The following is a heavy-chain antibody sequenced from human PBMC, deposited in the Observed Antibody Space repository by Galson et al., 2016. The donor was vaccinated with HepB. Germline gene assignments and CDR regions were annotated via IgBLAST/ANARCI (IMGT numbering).Heavy chain of an antibody. J-gene: IGHJ4*02. D-gene: IGHD2-8*01. CDR1: GGSIISSSYY. CDR2: IHHSGNT. Sequence: SETLSLTCTVSGGSIISSSYYWGWIRRPPGKGLEWIGEIHHSGNTNYNSSLKSRVAMSADKSKNQFSLKLSFVTAADTAVYYCARDSGVTAARTSFLFDSWGQGTLVTVSS. CDR3: ARDSGVTAARTSFLFDS. V-gene: IGHV4-39*07.